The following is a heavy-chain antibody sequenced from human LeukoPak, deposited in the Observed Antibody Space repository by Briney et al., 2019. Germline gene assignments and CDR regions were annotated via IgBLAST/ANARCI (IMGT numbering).Heavy chain of an antibody. D-gene: IGHD3-3*01. Sequence: SETLSLTCTVSGDSISSYYWSRIRQPPGKGLERIGYIYYSGSTNYNPSLKSRVTISVDTSKNQFSLKLSSVTAADTAVYYCARGSRGGLDYWGQGTQVTVSS. CDR3: ARGSRGGLDY. J-gene: IGHJ4*02. V-gene: IGHV4-59*01. CDR2: IYYSGST. CDR1: GDSISSYY.